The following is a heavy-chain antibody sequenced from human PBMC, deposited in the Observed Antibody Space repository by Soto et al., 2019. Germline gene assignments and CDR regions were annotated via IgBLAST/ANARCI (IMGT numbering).Heavy chain of an antibody. Sequence: GGSLRLSCAASGFTFSNAGMTWVRQAPGKGRGGVAVIKGKTDGGTKDYAEPVKGRFTNSRDDSKSTLYLQMNSLKTEDTAVYYCTTDRPGYCSSTSCYDYFDYWGQGTLVTVSS. J-gene: IGHJ4*02. D-gene: IGHD2-2*03. V-gene: IGHV3-15*01. CDR3: TTDRPGYCSSTSCYDYFDY. CDR2: IKGKTDGGTK. CDR1: GFTFSNAG.